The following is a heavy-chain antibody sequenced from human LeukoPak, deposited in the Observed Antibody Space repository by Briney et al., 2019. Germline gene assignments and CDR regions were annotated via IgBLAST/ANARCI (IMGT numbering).Heavy chain of an antibody. Sequence: GGSLRLSCSASGFTFISHAMHWVRQAPGKGLEYVSAISANGGTTYYADSVKGRFTISRDNSKNTLYLQMNSLRAEDTAVYYCARDQKSDGIQVGATFYFDYWGQGTLVTVSS. D-gene: IGHD1-26*01. CDR3: ARDQKSDGIQVGATFYFDY. V-gene: IGHV3-64*04. CDR2: ISANGGTT. J-gene: IGHJ4*02. CDR1: GFTFISHA.